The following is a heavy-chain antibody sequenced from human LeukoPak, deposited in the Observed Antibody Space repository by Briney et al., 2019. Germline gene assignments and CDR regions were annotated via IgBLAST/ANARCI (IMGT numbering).Heavy chain of an antibody. CDR2: ISYDGSNK. D-gene: IGHD6-6*01. CDR1: GFTFSSYA. V-gene: IGHV3-30*01. Sequence: GGSLRLSCAASGFTFSSYAMHWVRQAPGKGLEWVAVISYDGSNKYYADSVKGRFTISRDNSKNTLYLQMNSLRAEDTAVYYCARTSKQLVGGNWFDPWGQGTLVTVSS. J-gene: IGHJ5*02. CDR3: ARTSKQLVGGNWFDP.